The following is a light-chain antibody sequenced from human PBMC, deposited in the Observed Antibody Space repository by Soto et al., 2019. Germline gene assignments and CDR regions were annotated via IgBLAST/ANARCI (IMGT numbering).Light chain of an antibody. Sequence: EIVLTQSPGTLSLSPGERATLSCRASQSVSSSYLAWYQQKPGQAPRLLIHGASSRATGIPDRFSGSGSGTDFTLTLSRLEPEDFAVYYCQQYGSSQFTFGPGTKVDIK. CDR1: QSVSSSY. J-gene: IGKJ3*01. V-gene: IGKV3-20*01. CDR3: QQYGSSQFT. CDR2: GAS.